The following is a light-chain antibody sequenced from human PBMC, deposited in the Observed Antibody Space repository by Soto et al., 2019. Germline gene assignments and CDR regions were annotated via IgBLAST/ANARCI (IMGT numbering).Light chain of an antibody. V-gene: IGKV4-1*01. CDR3: QQYYSPPVT. Sequence: DIVMTQSPDSLAVSLGERATINCKSSQSVSTNNKNHLTWYQLKPGQPPRLLIFWASTRESGVPDRFTGSGSGTDFSLTISSLQAEDVAVYYCQQYYSPPVTFGGGTKVEIK. CDR1: QSVSTNNKNH. J-gene: IGKJ4*01. CDR2: WAS.